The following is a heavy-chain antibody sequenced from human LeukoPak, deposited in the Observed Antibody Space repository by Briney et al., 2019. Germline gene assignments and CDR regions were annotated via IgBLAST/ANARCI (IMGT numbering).Heavy chain of an antibody. V-gene: IGHV3-33*01. J-gene: IGHJ4*02. Sequence: GGSLRLSCAASGFIFSSYGMHWVRQAPGKGLEWVAVIWYDGSNKYYADSVKGRFTISRDNSKNTLYLQMNSLRAEDTAVYYCARVPDSGSAIDYWGQGTLVTVSS. D-gene: IGHD1-26*01. CDR3: ARVPDSGSAIDY. CDR2: IWYDGSNK. CDR1: GFIFSSYG.